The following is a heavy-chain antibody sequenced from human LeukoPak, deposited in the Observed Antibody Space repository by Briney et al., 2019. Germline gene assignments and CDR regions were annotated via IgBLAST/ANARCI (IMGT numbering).Heavy chain of an antibody. CDR3: ARDSAVAGTKDFDY. CDR1: GFTFSSYS. D-gene: IGHD6-19*01. CDR2: ISSSSSYI. J-gene: IGHJ4*02. Sequence: GGSLRLSCAASGFTFSSYSMNWVRQAPGKGLEWVSSISSSSSYIYYADSVKGRFTISRDNAKNSLYLQMNSLRAEDTAVYYCARDSAVAGTKDFDYWGQGTLVTVSS. V-gene: IGHV3-21*01.